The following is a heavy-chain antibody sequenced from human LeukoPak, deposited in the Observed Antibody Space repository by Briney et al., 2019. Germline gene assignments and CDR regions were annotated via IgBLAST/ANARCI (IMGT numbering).Heavy chain of an antibody. Sequence: PSETLSLTCTVSGGSISSYYWSWIRQPAGKGLEWIGRIYTSGSTNYNPSLKSRVTMSVDTSKNQFSLKLSSVTAADTAVYYCARARDYDSSGYYYYYYYMDVWGKGTTVTISS. J-gene: IGHJ6*03. CDR2: IYTSGST. V-gene: IGHV4-4*07. CDR1: GGSISSYY. D-gene: IGHD3-22*01. CDR3: ARARDYDSSGYYYYYYYMDV.